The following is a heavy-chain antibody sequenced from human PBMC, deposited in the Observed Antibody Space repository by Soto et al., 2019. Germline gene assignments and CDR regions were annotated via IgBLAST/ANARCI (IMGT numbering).Heavy chain of an antibody. D-gene: IGHD3-10*01. V-gene: IGHV1-24*01. CDR1: GYTLTELS. CDR2: FDPEDGET. Sequence: VASVKVSCKVSGYTLTELSMHWVRQAPGKGLEWMGGFDPEDGETIYAQKFQGRVTMTEDTSTDTAYMELSSLRSEDTAVYYCATESKKRTYYYGSGSYPREVDYWGQGTLVTVSS. CDR3: ATESKKRTYYYGSGSYPREVDY. J-gene: IGHJ4*02.